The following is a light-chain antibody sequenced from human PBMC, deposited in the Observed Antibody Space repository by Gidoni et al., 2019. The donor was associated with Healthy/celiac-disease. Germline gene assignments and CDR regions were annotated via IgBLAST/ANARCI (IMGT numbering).Light chain of an antibody. V-gene: IGKV3-11*01. J-gene: IGKJ1*01. Sequence: IVLTQSPATLSLSPGARATLSCRASQSVSSYLAWSQQKPGQAPRLLIYDASNMATGIPARFSGSGSGTDFTLTISSLEPEDFAVYYCQQRSNWPRTFGQGTKVEIK. CDR2: DAS. CDR1: QSVSSY. CDR3: QQRSNWPRT.